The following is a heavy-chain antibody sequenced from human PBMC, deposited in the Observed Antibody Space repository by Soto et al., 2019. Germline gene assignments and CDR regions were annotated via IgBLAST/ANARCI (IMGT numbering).Heavy chain of an antibody. CDR2: INSDGSST. Sequence: GGSLRLSCAASGFTFSSYWMHWVRQAPGKGLVWVSHINSDGSSTGYADSVKGRFTISRDNAKNTLYLQMNSLRAEDMAVYYCARVRDYLYWYFDLWGRGTLVTVSS. CDR1: GFTFSSYW. J-gene: IGHJ2*01. D-gene: IGHD4-17*01. V-gene: IGHV3-74*01. CDR3: ARVRDYLYWYFDL.